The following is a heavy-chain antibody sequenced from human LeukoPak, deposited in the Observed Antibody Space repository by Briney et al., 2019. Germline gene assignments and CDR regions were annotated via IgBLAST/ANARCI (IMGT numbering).Heavy chain of an antibody. V-gene: IGHV3-30*03. CDR3: ARDRGYSYGHPLDY. Sequence: PGGSLRLSCVASGFTFSRFGMHWVRQAPGKGLEWVAVISYDGRNKYYADSVKGRFTISRDNSKNTLYLQMNSLKAEDTAVYYCARDRGYSYGHPLDYWGQGTLVTVSS. J-gene: IGHJ4*02. CDR2: ISYDGRNK. CDR1: GFTFSRFG. D-gene: IGHD5-18*01.